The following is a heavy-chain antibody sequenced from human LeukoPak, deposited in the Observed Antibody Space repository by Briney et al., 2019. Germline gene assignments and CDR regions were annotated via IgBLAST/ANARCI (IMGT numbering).Heavy chain of an antibody. CDR3: ARAPPRYSSGWYPKSDY. CDR1: GYTFTNYG. V-gene: IGHV1-2*02. D-gene: IGHD6-19*01. J-gene: IGHJ4*02. CDR2: INPNSGGT. Sequence: ASVKVSCKASGYTFTNYGISWVRQAPGQGLEWMGWINPNSGGTNYAQKFQGRVTMTRDTSISTAYMELSRLRSDDTAVYYCARAPPRYSSGWYPKSDYWGQGTLVTVSS.